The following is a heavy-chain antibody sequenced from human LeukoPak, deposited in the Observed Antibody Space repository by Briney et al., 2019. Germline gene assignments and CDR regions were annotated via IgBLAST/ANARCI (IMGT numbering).Heavy chain of an antibody. CDR1: GYSISSGYY. D-gene: IGHD6-19*01. J-gene: IGHJ3*02. CDR3: ARHKYSSGWPPEGAFDI. Sequence: SETLSLTCTVSGYSISSGYYWAWIRQPPGKGLEWIGSIYHSGSTYYNPSLKSRVTISVDTSKNQFSLKLSSVTAADTAVYYCARHKYSSGWPPEGAFDIWGQGTMVTVSS. V-gene: IGHV4-38-2*02. CDR2: IYHSGST.